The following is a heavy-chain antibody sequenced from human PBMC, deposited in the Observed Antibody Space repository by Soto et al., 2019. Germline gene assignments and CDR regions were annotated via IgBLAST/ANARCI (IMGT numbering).Heavy chain of an antibody. CDR3: ARSKDTAMVNDAFDI. CDR2: IIPIFGTA. Sequence: QVQLVQSGAEVKKPGSSVKVSCKASGGTFSSYAISWVRQSPGQGLEWMGGIIPIFGTANYAQKFQGRVMITADKSTSTASMRLSSSRSDDTAAYYCARSKDTAMVNDAFDICAQGTTDTVAS. CDR1: GGTFSSYA. D-gene: IGHD5-18*01. J-gene: IGHJ3*02. V-gene: IGHV1-69*06.